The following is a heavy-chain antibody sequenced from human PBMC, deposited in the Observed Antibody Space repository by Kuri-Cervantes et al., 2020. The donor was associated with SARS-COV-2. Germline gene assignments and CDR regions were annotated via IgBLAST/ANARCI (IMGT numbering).Heavy chain of an antibody. CDR3: ARVWYQLLLPAIDY. D-gene: IGHD2-2*01. Sequence: ASVKVSCKASGYTFTSYGISWVRQAPGQGLEWMGWIRAYNGNTNYAQKLQGRVTMTTDTSTSTAYMELRSLRSDDTAVYYCARVWYQLLLPAIDYWGQGTLVTVSS. CDR2: IRAYNGNT. V-gene: IGHV1-18*01. J-gene: IGHJ4*02. CDR1: GYTFTSYG.